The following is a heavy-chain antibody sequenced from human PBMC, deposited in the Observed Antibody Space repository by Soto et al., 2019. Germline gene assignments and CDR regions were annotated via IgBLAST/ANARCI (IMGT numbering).Heavy chain of an antibody. Sequence: SETLSLTCTVSGGSISSGDYYWSWIRQPPGKGLEWIGFVYYTGNTYYNPSLKSRVTISVDTSKNQFSLELSSVTAADTAVYYCARSHFWSGYYTDYWGQGTLVTVSS. J-gene: IGHJ4*02. CDR3: ARSHFWSGYYTDY. CDR2: VYYTGNT. CDR1: GGSISSGDYY. D-gene: IGHD3-3*02. V-gene: IGHV4-30-4*08.